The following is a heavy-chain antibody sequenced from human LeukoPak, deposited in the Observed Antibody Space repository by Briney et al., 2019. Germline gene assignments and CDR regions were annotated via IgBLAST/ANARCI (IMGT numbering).Heavy chain of an antibody. CDR2: IYHSGST. J-gene: IGHJ4*02. CDR3: ARSRIVVVPAATYFDY. CDR1: GGSISSGGYY. Sequence: SETLSLTCTVSGGSISSGGYYWSWIRQPPGKGLEWIGYIYHSGSTYYNPSLKSRVTISVDRSKNQFSLKLSSVTAADTAVYYCARSRIVVVPAATYFDYWGQGTLVTVSS. D-gene: IGHD2-2*01. V-gene: IGHV4-30-2*01.